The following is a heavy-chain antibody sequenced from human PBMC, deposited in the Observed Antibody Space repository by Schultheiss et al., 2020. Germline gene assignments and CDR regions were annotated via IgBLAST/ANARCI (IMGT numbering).Heavy chain of an antibody. Sequence: GGSLRLSCAASGFTFRTYTMNWVRQAPGKGLEWVSYISSSSSYTNYADSVKGRFTISRDNAKNSLYLQMNSLRAEDTAVYYCARDTILTGFDPWGQGTLVTVSS. D-gene: IGHD2-21*02. V-gene: IGHV3-21*05. CDR2: ISSSSSYT. CDR1: GFTFRTYT. CDR3: ARDTILTGFDP. J-gene: IGHJ5*02.